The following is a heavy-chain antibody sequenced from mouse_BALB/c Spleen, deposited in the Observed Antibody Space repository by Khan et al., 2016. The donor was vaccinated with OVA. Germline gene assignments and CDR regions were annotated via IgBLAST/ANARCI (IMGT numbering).Heavy chain of an antibody. J-gene: IGHJ3*01. Sequence: EVQLQESGGDLVKPGGSLKLSCAASGFTFSTSSMSWVRQIPDKRLEWVASISSGGDYTYYPDSVKGRFTISRDIAKNTLYLQMSDLKYEDTARYYCAGHFAGSVAYWGQGTSVTVSA. CDR3: AGHFAGSVAY. CDR1: GFTFSTSS. V-gene: IGHV5-6*01. D-gene: IGHD1-1*02. CDR2: ISSGGDYT.